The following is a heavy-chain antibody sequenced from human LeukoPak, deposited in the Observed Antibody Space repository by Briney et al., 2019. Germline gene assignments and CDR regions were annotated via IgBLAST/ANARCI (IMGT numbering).Heavy chain of an antibody. J-gene: IGHJ5*02. CDR2: IYTSGST. D-gene: IGHD2-2*01. CDR1: GGSTSSYY. Sequence: SETLSLTCTVSGGSTSSYYWSWIRQPAGKGLEWIGRIYTSGSTNYNPSLKSRVTMSVDTSKNQFSLKLSSVTAADTAVYYCARDVLGYCSSTSCLNWFDPWGQGTLVTVSS. V-gene: IGHV4-4*07. CDR3: ARDVLGYCSSTSCLNWFDP.